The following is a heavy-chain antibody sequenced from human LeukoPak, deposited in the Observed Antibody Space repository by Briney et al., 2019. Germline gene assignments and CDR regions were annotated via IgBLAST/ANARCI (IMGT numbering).Heavy chain of an antibody. CDR3: ARLDNPLIVVVPAAMGGDWFDP. CDR1: GYTFTSYG. V-gene: IGHV1-18*01. D-gene: IGHD2-2*01. J-gene: IGHJ5*02. Sequence: ASVKVSCKASGYTFTSYGISWVRQAPGQGLEWMGWISAYNGNTNYAQKLQGRVTMTTDTSTSTAYMELSRLRSDDTAVYYCARLDNPLIVVVPAAMGGDWFDPWGQGTLVTVSS. CDR2: ISAYNGNT.